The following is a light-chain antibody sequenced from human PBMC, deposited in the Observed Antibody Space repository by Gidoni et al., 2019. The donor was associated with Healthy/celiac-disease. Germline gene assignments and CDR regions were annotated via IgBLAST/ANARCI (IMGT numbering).Light chain of an antibody. Sequence: NFMLTQPHSVSESPGKPVTISCTGSSGSIASNYVQWYQQRPGSAPTTVIYEDNQRPSGVPDRFSGSIDSSSNSASLTISGLKTEDEADYYCQSYDSSNPVVFGGGTKLTVL. CDR2: EDN. V-gene: IGLV6-57*02. CDR3: QSYDSSNPVV. J-gene: IGLJ2*01. CDR1: SGSIASNY.